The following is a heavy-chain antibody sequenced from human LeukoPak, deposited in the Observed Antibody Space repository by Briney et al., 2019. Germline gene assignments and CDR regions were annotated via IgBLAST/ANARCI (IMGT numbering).Heavy chain of an antibody. D-gene: IGHD6-13*01. CDR1: GFTFSNYA. J-gene: IGHJ4*02. CDR3: AKDHDIAAAGYFFDY. Sequence: GGSLRLSCAASGFTFSNYAMHWVRQAPGKGLEWVAVISSDGRNKYNADSVKGRFTISRDNSKNTSYLQMNGLRPEDTAVYYCAKDHDIAAAGYFFDYWGRGTLVTVSS. V-gene: IGHV3-30-3*01. CDR2: ISSDGRNK.